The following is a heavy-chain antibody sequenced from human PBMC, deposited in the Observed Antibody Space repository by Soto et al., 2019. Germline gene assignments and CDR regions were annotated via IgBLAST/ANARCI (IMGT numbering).Heavy chain of an antibody. CDR3: ARDGRVRYYYDSSGYPRYYFDY. V-gene: IGHV3-23*01. Sequence: GGSLRLSCAASGFTFSNYAVTWVRQAPGKGLEWVSTISGSGGSTYYADSVKGRFTISRDNSKNTLYLQMNSLRAEDTAVYYCARDGRVRYYYDSSGYPRYYFDYWGQGTLVTVSS. J-gene: IGHJ4*02. CDR2: ISGSGGST. D-gene: IGHD3-22*01. CDR1: GFTFSNYA.